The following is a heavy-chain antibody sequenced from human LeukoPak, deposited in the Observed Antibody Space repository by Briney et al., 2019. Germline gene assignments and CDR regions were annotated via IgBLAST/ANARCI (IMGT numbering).Heavy chain of an antibody. V-gene: IGHV4-38-2*01. CDR2: IYHSGST. Sequence: PSETLSLTCAVSGYSISSGYYWGWIRQPPGKGLERIGSIYHSGSTYYNPSLKSRVTISVDTSKNQFSLKLSSVTAADTAVYYCATFDSNVLDYWGQGTLVTVSS. D-gene: IGHD2-8*01. CDR3: ATFDSNVLDY. J-gene: IGHJ4*02. CDR1: GYSISSGYY.